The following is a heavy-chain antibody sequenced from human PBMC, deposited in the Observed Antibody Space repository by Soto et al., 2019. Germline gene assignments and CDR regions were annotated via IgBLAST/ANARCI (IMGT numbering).Heavy chain of an antibody. J-gene: IGHJ6*02. D-gene: IGHD2-2*01. Sequence: PGESLKIACKGSVYSFTSYWSSWVRQMPGKGLEWMGRIDPSDSYTNYSPSFQGHVTISADKSISTAYLQWSSLKASDTAMYYCARHTSAIVVVPAAKGGMDVWGQGTTVTVSS. CDR2: IDPSDSYT. CDR3: ARHTSAIVVVPAAKGGMDV. V-gene: IGHV5-10-1*01. CDR1: VYSFTSYW.